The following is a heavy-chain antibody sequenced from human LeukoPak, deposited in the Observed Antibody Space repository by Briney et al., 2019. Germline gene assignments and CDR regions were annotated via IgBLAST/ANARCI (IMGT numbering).Heavy chain of an antibody. D-gene: IGHD3-3*01. Sequence: AGGSLRLSCAASGFTVSSNYMSWVRQAPGKGLEWVSVIYSGGSTYYADSVKGRFTISRDNSKNTLYLQMNSLRAEDTAVYYCAKDIDFWSGYNWFDPWGQGTLVTVSS. V-gene: IGHV3-53*01. CDR3: AKDIDFWSGYNWFDP. CDR1: GFTVSSNY. J-gene: IGHJ5*02. CDR2: IYSGGST.